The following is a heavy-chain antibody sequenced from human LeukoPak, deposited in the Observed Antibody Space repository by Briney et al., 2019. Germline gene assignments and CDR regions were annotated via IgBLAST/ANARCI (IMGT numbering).Heavy chain of an antibody. CDR2: ISGSGGST. Sequence: AGGSLRLSCAASGFTFSSYAMSWVRQAPGKGLEWVSAISGSGGSTYYADSVKGRFTISRDNFKNTVFLQLNSLRPEDTAVYYCAKHGDNVWGSFRFGLDYWGQGTLVTVSS. CDR1: GFTFSSYA. CDR3: AKHGDNVWGSFRFGLDY. V-gene: IGHV3-23*01. J-gene: IGHJ4*02. D-gene: IGHD3-16*02.